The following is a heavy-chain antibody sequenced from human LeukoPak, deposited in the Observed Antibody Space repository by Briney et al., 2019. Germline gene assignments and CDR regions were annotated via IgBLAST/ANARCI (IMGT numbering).Heavy chain of an antibody. Sequence: GESLKISCKGSGYSFTSYWIGWVRQMPGKGLEWMGNIYPGDSDTRYSPSFQGQVTISADKSISTAYLQWSSLKASDTAMYYCARRLSSSTYYYDSSGYQFDIWGRGTMVTVSS. V-gene: IGHV5-51*01. J-gene: IGHJ3*02. CDR3: ARRLSSSTYYYDSSGYQFDI. CDR1: GYSFTSYW. D-gene: IGHD3-22*01. CDR2: IYPGDSDT.